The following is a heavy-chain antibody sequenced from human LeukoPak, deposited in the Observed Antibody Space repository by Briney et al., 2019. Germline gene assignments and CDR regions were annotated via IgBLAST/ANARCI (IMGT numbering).Heavy chain of an antibody. CDR1: GYSISSGYY. J-gene: IGHJ4*02. CDR3: ARSPGGSTGIPFDY. CDR2: IYHSGST. V-gene: IGHV4-38-2*02. D-gene: IGHD2-8*02. Sequence: ASETLSLTCTVSGYSISSGYYWGWIRQPPGKGLEWIGSIYHSGSTNYNPSLKSRVTISVDTSKNQFSLKLSSVTAADTAVYYCARSPGGSTGIPFDYWGQGTLVTVSS.